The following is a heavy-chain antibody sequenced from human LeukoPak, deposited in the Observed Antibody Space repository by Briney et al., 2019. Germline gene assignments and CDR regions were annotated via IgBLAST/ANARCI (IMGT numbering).Heavy chain of an antibody. CDR1: GYTVTYFY. V-gene: IGHV1-2*02. CDR3: ARDLKTRYYYDSSASYSLDAFDI. CDR2: INPNSGGT. J-gene: IGHJ3*02. D-gene: IGHD3-22*01. Sequence: ASVKVSCKASGYTVTYFYIHWMRQAPGQGLEWMGWINPNSGGTNFAQQFQDRVTMTRDTSISTAYMELSSLTSDDTAVYYCARDLKTRYYYDSSASYSLDAFDIWGQGTVVTVSS.